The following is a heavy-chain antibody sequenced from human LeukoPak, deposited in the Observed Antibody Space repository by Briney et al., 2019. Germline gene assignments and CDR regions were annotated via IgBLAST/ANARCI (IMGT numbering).Heavy chain of an antibody. CDR1: GYTFTSYD. Sequence: GASVKVSCKASGYTFTSYDVNWVRQATGQGLEWMGWMNPNSGNTGYAQKFQGRVTMTRNTSISTAYMELSSLRSEDTAVYYCARAQGIAVAAPAYWGQGTLVTVSS. J-gene: IGHJ4*02. CDR2: MNPNSGNT. V-gene: IGHV1-8*01. CDR3: ARAQGIAVAAPAY. D-gene: IGHD6-19*01.